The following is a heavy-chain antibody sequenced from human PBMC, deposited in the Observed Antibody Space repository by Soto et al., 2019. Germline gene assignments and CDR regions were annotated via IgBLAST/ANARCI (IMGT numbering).Heavy chain of an antibody. Sequence: PGGSLRLSCAASGFTFSSYEMNWVRQAPGKGLEWVSYISSSGSTIYYADSVKGRFTISRDNAKNSLYLQMNSLRAEDTAVYYCARVPRVGPARYGMDVWGQGTTVTVSS. CDR2: ISSSGSTI. D-gene: IGHD3-3*01. V-gene: IGHV3-48*03. CDR3: ARVPRVGPARYGMDV. CDR1: GFTFSSYE. J-gene: IGHJ6*02.